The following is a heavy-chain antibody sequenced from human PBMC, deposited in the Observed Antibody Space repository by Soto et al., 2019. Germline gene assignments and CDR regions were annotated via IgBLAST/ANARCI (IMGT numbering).Heavy chain of an antibody. Sequence: GLSLRLPWGAAGFPCRSRWMHWVRQAPGKGLVWVSLINRDGSHTHYAASVKGRFTIARDNCKNTLYLQKNSLRAEYTAVYYCVKSPWWLYCTDGVCPENMAAAGTPVSWGQGTLVTVSS. CDR3: VKSPWWLYCTDGVCPENMAAAGTPVS. CDR1: GFPCRSRW. CDR2: INRDGSHT. J-gene: IGHJ5*02. D-gene: IGHD2-8*01. V-gene: IGHV3-74*01.